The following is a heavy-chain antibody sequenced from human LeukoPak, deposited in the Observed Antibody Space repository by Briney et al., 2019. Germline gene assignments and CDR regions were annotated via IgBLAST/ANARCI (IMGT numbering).Heavy chain of an antibody. CDR3: ARLQWLETEYDY. J-gene: IGHJ4*02. CDR1: GYTFTGFY. CDR2: INPNSGDA. D-gene: IGHD6-19*01. V-gene: IGHV1-2*02. Sequence: GASVKVSCKASGYTFTGFYIHWLRQAPGQGLEWMGWINPNSGDANYAPKFQGRVTMTRDTSISTAYMELSSLRSDDTAVYYCARLQWLETEYDYWGQGTLVTVSS.